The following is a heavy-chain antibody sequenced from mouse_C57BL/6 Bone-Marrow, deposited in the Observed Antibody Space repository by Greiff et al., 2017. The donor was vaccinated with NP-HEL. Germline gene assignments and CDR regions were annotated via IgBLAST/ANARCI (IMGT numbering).Heavy chain of an antibody. CDR1: GFTFSDYY. CDR2: INYDGSST. D-gene: IGHD2-4*01. CDR3: AREGGLRRRTYAMDY. Sequence: EVKLMESEGGLVQPGSSMKLSCTASGFTFSDYYMAWVRQVPEKGLEWVANINYDGSSTYYLDSLKSRFIISRDNAKNILYLQMRSRKSEDTATYYCAREGGLRRRTYAMDYWGQGTSVTVSS. V-gene: IGHV5-16*01. J-gene: IGHJ4*01.